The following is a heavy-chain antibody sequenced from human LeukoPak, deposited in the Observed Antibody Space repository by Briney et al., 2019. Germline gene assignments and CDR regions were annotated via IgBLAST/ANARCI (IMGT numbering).Heavy chain of an antibody. D-gene: IGHD2-15*01. CDR3: ARDEDASVVVVAATPFDY. CDR1: GFTFSSCS. J-gene: IGHJ4*02. CDR2: ISSSSYI. Sequence: PGGSLRLSCAASGFTFSSCSMNWVRQAPGKGLEWVSSISSSSYIYYADSVKGRFTISRDNAKNSLYLQMNSLRAEDTAVYYCARDEDASVVVVAATPFDYWGQGTLVTVSS. V-gene: IGHV3-21*01.